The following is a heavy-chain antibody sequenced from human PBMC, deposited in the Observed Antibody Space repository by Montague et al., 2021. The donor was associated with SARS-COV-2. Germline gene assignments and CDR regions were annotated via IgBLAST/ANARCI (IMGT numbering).Heavy chain of an antibody. CDR3: AVELNCFFDS. Sequence: SETLSLTCNVSGASFTNTRYFWTWIRQPPGKALEWIGSIYYNGKTYYNPSLNRRVLLSIDTSKNQFSLRLSSVIASDTAVYYCAVELNCFFDSWGQGFLVTVSS. D-gene: IGHD1-7*01. J-gene: IGHJ4*02. CDR1: GASFTNTRYF. CDR2: IYYNGKT. V-gene: IGHV4-39*01.